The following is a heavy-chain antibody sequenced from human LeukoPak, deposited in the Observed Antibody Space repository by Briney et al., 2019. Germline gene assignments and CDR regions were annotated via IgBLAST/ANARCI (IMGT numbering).Heavy chain of an antibody. V-gene: IGHV3-21*01. CDR3: AREGKQQLTLDY. CDR2: ISSSSSYI. CDR1: GFTFSSYS. Sequence: GGSLRLSCAASGFTFSSYSMTWVRQAPGKGLGWVSSISSSSSYIYYADSVKGRFTISRDNAKNSLYLQMNSLRAEDTAVYYCAREGKQQLTLDYWGQGTLVTVSS. D-gene: IGHD6-13*01. J-gene: IGHJ4*02.